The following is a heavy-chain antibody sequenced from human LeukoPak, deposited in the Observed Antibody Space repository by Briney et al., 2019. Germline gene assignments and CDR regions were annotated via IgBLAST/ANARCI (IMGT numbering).Heavy chain of an antibody. Sequence: GRSLRLSCAASGFTFSSYGMHWVRQAPGKGLEWVAVISYDGSNKYYADSVKGRFTISRDNSKNTLYLQMNSLRAEDTAVYYCAKAPAGAPEYYFDYWGQGTLVTVSS. J-gene: IGHJ4*02. CDR2: ISYDGSNK. CDR3: AKAPAGAPEYYFDY. CDR1: GFTFSSYG. D-gene: IGHD1-14*01. V-gene: IGHV3-30*18.